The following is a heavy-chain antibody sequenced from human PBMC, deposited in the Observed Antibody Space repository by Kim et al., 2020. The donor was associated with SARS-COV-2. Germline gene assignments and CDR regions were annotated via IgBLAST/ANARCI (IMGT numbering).Heavy chain of an antibody. CDR2: INHSGST. J-gene: IGHJ4*02. V-gene: IGHV4-34*01. CDR1: GGSFSGYY. Sequence: SETLSLTCAVYGGSFSGYYWSWIRQPPGKGLEWIGEINHSGSTNYNPSLKSRVTISVDTSKNQFSLKLSSVTAADTAVYYCARYKKPRGCNEVLRAPRECYFDYWGQGTLVTVSS. D-gene: IGHD1-1*01. CDR3: ARYKKPRGCNEVLRAPRECYFDY.